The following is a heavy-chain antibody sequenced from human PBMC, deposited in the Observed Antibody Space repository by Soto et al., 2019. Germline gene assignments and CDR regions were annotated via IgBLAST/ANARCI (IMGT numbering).Heavy chain of an antibody. CDR2: IYYTAST. CDR1: GGSISSYH. Sequence: PSETLSLTCTVSGGSISSYHWSWIRQPPGKGLEWIGYIYYTASTNYNPSLKSRVTISVDTSKNQFSLKLSSVTAADTAVYYCARSILTGYDYWGQGTLVTVSS. J-gene: IGHJ4*02. V-gene: IGHV4-59*01. CDR3: ARSILTGYDY. D-gene: IGHD3-9*01.